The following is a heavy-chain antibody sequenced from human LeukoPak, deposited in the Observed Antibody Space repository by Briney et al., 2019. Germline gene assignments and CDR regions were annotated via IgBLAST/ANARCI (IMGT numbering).Heavy chain of an antibody. CDR1: GGSISSYY. CDR2: IYYSGST. J-gene: IGHJ4*02. CDR3: ARDTGSGYSGYHTPQFDY. D-gene: IGHD5-12*01. Sequence: SETLSLTCTVSGGSISSYYWSWIRQPPGKGLEWIGYIYYSGSTNYNPSLKSRVTISVDTSKNQFSLKLSSVTAEDTAVYYCARDTGSGYSGYHTPQFDYWGQGTLVTVSS. V-gene: IGHV4-59*01.